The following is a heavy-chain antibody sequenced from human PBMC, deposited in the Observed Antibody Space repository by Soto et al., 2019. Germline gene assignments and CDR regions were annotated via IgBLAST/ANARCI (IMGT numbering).Heavy chain of an antibody. CDR2: IWYDGSNK. D-gene: IGHD1-26*01. CDR1: GFTFSSYG. V-gene: IGHV3-33*01. Sequence: QVQLVESGGGVVQPGRSLRLSCAASGFTFSSYGMHWVRQAPGKGPEWVAVIWYDGSNKYYADSVKGRFTISRDNSKNTLYLQMNSLRAEDTAVYYCARDPRWELRGLDYWGQGTLVTVSS. CDR3: ARDPRWELRGLDY. J-gene: IGHJ4*02.